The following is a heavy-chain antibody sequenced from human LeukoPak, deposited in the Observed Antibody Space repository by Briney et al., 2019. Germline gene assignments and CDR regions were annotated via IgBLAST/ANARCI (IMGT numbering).Heavy chain of an antibody. J-gene: IGHJ6*03. CDR3: ARAQTVRGGRSYYYYYMDV. V-gene: IGHV3-7*01. CDR1: GFTFSSYW. D-gene: IGHD2-15*01. Sequence: GGSLRLSCAASGFTFSSYWMSWVRQAPGKGLEWVANIKQDGSEKYYVDSVKGRFTISRDNAKNSLYLQMNSLRAEDTAVYYCARAQTVRGGRSYYYYYMDVWGKGTTVTVSS. CDR2: IKQDGSEK.